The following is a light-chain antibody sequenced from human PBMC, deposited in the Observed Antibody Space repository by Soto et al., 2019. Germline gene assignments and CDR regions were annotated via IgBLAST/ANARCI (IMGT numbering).Light chain of an antibody. Sequence: QSALTQPRSVSGSPGQSVTISCTGTSSDVGGYNYVSWYQQHPGKAPKLMIYDVSKRPSGVPDRFSGSKSGNTASLTISGIQAEDEADYYCCSYAGSYPLVFGTGTKLTVL. J-gene: IGLJ1*01. CDR3: CSYAGSYPLV. CDR2: DVS. V-gene: IGLV2-11*01. CDR1: SSDVGGYNY.